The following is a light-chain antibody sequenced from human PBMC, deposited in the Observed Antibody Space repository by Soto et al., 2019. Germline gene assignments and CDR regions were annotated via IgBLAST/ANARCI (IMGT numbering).Light chain of an antibody. Sequence: QPVLTQPASVSGSPGQSITISCTGTSSDVGAYGYVSWYQHHPGKAPKLMIYEVSHRPSGVSNRFSGSKSGNTASLTISGLQADDEADYYCSSYTSSSTLVFGTGTKLTVL. CDR1: SSDVGAYGY. CDR3: SSYTSSSTLV. J-gene: IGLJ1*01. CDR2: EVS. V-gene: IGLV2-14*01.